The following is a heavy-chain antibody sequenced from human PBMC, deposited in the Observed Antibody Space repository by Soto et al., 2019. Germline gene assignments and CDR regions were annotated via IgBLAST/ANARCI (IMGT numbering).Heavy chain of an antibody. CDR1: GFSFSISA. D-gene: IGHD7-27*01. V-gene: IGHV3-30-3*01. CDR2: ISYDGNNK. CDR3: ARDPKTSGGQHWAFNYFDS. Sequence: GGSLRLSCAASGFSFSISAMHWARQAPGKGPEWVALISYDGNNKFYADSVKGRFTISRDNSKSTLYLLVDRLRPEDAAVYYCARDPKTSGGQHWAFNYFDSWGQGTLVTVSS. J-gene: IGHJ4*02.